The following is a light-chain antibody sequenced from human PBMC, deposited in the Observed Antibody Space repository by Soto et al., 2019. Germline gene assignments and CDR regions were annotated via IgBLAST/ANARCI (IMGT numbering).Light chain of an antibody. Sequence: EIVLTQSPATLSLSPGERATLSCRASQSVSSYLAWYQQKPGQAPRLLIYDASNRATGIPARFSGSGSGTDFTLTISSLEPEDFAVYYCQQRSNWFTFGQGRRLEIK. V-gene: IGKV3-11*01. CDR3: QQRSNWFT. CDR1: QSVSSY. J-gene: IGKJ5*01. CDR2: DAS.